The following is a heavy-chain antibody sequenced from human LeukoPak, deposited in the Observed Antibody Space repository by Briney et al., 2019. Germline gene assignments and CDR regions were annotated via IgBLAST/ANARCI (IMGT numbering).Heavy chain of an antibody. Sequence: PSETLSLTCTVSGGSISSYYWSWIRQPPGKGLEWIGYIYYSGSTNYNPSLKSRVTISVDTSKNQFSLKLSSVTAADTAVYYCARDSDLYCSSTSCYGDAFDIWGQGTMVTVSS. CDR2: IYYSGST. CDR3: ARDSDLYCSSTSCYGDAFDI. CDR1: GGSISSYY. V-gene: IGHV4-59*12. J-gene: IGHJ3*02. D-gene: IGHD2-2*01.